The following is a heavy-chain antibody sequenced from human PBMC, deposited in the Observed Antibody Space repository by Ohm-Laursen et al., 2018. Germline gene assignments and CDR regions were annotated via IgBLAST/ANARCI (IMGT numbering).Heavy chain of an antibody. CDR2: ISSSSYI. D-gene: IGHD1-26*01. CDR1: GFTFSSYS. J-gene: IGHJ4*02. Sequence: SLRLSCSASGFTFSSYSMNWVRQAPGKGLEWVSSISSSSYIYYADSVKGRFTISRDNAKNSLYLQMNSLRAEDTAVYYCAREEVGAHDYWGQGTLVTVSS. V-gene: IGHV3-21*01. CDR3: AREEVGAHDY.